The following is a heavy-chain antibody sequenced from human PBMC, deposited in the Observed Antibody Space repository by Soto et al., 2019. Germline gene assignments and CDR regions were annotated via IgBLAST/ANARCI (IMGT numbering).Heavy chain of an antibody. J-gene: IGHJ4*02. CDR3: VRQRTTVITQADSDS. CDR1: GGSVTNSSYY. D-gene: IGHD4-4*01. CDR2: VYYRGRS. Sequence: SETLSLTCTVSGGSVTNSSYYWGWIRQSPGKGLEWIGGVYYRGRSYAKSSVKSRVTISADTSKNQFSLNLNSVTASDTAVYFCVRQRTTVITQADSDSWGAGALVTVSS. V-gene: IGHV4-39*01.